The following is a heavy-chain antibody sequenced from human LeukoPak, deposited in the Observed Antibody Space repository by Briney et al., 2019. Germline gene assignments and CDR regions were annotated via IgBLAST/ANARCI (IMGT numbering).Heavy chain of an antibody. J-gene: IGHJ5*02. Sequence: PGGSLRLSCAASGFTFDDYGMSWVRQAPGKGLEWVSGINWNGGSTGYADSVKGRFTISRDNAKNSLYLQMNSLRAEDTAVYYCARDRGAMVRGVIITWGQGTLVTVSS. CDR1: GFTFDDYG. CDR2: INWNGGST. D-gene: IGHD3-10*01. V-gene: IGHV3-20*04. CDR3: ARDRGAMVRGVIIT.